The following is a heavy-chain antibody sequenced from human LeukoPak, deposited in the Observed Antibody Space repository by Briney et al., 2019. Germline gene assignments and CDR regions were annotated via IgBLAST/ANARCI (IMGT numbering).Heavy chain of an antibody. V-gene: IGHV4-59*01. J-gene: IGHJ5*02. D-gene: IGHD6-13*01. CDR1: GGSISSYY. CDR2: IYYSGST. Sequence: SETLSLTCTVSGGSISSYYWSWIRQPPGKGLEWIGYIYYSGSTNYNPSLKSRVTISVDTSKNQFSLKLSSVTAADTAVYYCARSRGPVGKAAADMRFDPWGQGTLVTVSS. CDR3: ARSRGPVGKAAADMRFDP.